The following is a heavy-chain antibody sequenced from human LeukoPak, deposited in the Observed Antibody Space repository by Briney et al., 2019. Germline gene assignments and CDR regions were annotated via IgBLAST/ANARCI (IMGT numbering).Heavy chain of an antibody. V-gene: IGHV3-69-1*02. D-gene: IGHD4-17*01. Sequence: SGGSLRLSCAASGFSFSDYYMTWIRQAPGKGLEWVSSISSDSSYIYYADAVHGRFTVSRDNAKYSLYLQMNSLRAEDTAVYYCVRGSYGAYDYWGQGSLVTVSS. CDR2: ISSDSSYI. CDR1: GFSFSDYY. CDR3: VRGSYGAYDY. J-gene: IGHJ4*02.